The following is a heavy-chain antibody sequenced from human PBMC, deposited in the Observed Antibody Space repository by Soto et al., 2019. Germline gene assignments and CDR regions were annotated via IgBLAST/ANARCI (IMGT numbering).Heavy chain of an antibody. Sequence: GGSLRLSCAASGFTVSSNYMSWVRQAPGKGLEWVSVIYSGGSTYYADSVKGRFTISRDNSKNTLYLQMNSLRAEDTAVYYCARFTAGTATGYFDYWGQGTLVTVSS. J-gene: IGHJ4*02. D-gene: IGHD6-19*01. V-gene: IGHV3-66*01. CDR3: ARFTAGTATGYFDY. CDR1: GFTVSSNY. CDR2: IYSGGST.